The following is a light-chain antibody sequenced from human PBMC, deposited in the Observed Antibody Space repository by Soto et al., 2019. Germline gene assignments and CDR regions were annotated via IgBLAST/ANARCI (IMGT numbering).Light chain of an antibody. Sequence: QSALTQPPSASGSPGQSVTISCTGTSSDVGGYNYVSWYQQHPGKAPKLIIYEVYKRPSGVPDRFSGSKSGNTAALTVSGLKAEDEAAYYCSSYVGTNSYVFGTGTKLTVL. CDR2: EVY. V-gene: IGLV2-8*01. CDR3: SSYVGTNSYV. CDR1: SSDVGGYNY. J-gene: IGLJ1*01.